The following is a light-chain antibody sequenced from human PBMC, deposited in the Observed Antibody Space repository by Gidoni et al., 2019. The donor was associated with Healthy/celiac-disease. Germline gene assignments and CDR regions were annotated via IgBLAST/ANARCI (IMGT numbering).Light chain of an antibody. CDR2: GAS. J-gene: IGKJ3*01. CDR3: QQYDNWPPAIT. CDR1: QSVSSS. V-gene: IGKV3-15*01. Sequence: EIVMTQSPATLSVSPGERATLSCKASQSVSSSLAWYQQKPGQAPRLLIYGASTRATGVPARFSGSGSGTEFTLTISSLQSEDFAVYYCQQYDNWPPAITFGPXTKVDI.